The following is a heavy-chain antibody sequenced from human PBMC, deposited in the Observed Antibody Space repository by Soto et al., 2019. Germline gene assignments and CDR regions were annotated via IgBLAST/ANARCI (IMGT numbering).Heavy chain of an antibody. CDR3: AQDTAMAYFDY. J-gene: IGHJ4*02. CDR2: IIPIFGTA. D-gene: IGHD5-18*01. V-gene: IGHV1-69*13. Sequence: GASVKVSCKASGGTFSSYAISWVRQAPGQGLEWMGGIIPIFGTANYAQKFQGRVTITADESTSTAYMEPSSLRSEDTAVYYCAQDTAMAYFDYWGQGTLVTVSS. CDR1: GGTFSSYA.